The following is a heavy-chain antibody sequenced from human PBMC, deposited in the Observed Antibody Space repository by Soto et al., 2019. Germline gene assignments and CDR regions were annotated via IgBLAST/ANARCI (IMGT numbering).Heavy chain of an antibody. V-gene: IGHV4-31*03. CDR1: GGSISSGGYY. J-gene: IGHJ6*02. Sequence: QVQLQESGPGLVKPSQTLSLTCTVSGGSISSGGYYWSWIRQHPGKGLEWIGYIYYSGSTYYNPSLKSRVTISXXXSKNQFXXXLSSVTAADTAVYYCARAYGSGYMDVWGQGTTVTVSS. CDR3: ARAYGSGYMDV. D-gene: IGHD3-10*01. CDR2: IYYSGST.